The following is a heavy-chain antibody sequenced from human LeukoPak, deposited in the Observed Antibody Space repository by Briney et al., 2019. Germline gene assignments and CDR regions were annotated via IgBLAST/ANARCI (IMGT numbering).Heavy chain of an antibody. CDR1: GYSFTSYW. CDR3: AIDYYDSSGYYLPVAFDI. D-gene: IGHD3-22*01. J-gene: IGHJ3*02. V-gene: IGHV5-51*01. CDR2: IYPGDSDT. Sequence: GESLKISCKGSGYSFTSYWIGWVRQMPGKGLEWMGIIYPGDSDTRYSPSFQGQVAISADKSISTAYLQWSSLKASDTAMYYCAIDYYDSSGYYLPVAFDIWGQGTMVTVSS.